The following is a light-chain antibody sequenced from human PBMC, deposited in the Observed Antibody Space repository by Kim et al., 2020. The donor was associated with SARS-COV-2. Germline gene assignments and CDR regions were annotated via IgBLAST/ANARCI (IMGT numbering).Light chain of an antibody. V-gene: IGLV3-27*01. CDR1: VLAKKY. CDR3: YSAADNIGV. CDR2: KDS. J-gene: IGLJ3*02. Sequence: SYELTQPSSVSVSPGQTARNTCSGDVLAKKYARWFQQKPGQAPVLVIYKDSERPSGIPERFSGSSSGTTVTLTISGAQVEDEADYYCYSAADNIGVFGGGTQLTVL.